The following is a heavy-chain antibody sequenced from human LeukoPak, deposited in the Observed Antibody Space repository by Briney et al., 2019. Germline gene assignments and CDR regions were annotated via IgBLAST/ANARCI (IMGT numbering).Heavy chain of an antibody. J-gene: IGHJ4*02. CDR1: GGSISRYY. CDR2: IYSSGST. CDR3: ARGAAATY. D-gene: IGHD6-13*01. Sequence: PSQTLSLTPTFSGGSISRYYQIGVTRPPAKGREGIGYIYSSGSTKHNPSLTSRGTISVDTSKTQSSLKLSSVSAAETAVYYCARGAAATYWGQGTLVTVSS. V-gene: IGHV4-59*13.